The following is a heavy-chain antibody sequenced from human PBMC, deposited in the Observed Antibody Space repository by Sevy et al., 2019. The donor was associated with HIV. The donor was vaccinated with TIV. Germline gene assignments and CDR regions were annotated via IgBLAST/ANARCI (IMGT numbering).Heavy chain of an antibody. V-gene: IGHV3-21*01. CDR1: GFTFSNYS. Sequence: GGSLRLSCAASGFTFSNYSMNWVRQAPGKGLEWVSSISSSSSYIYYADSVKGRFTISRDNAKNSLYLQMNSLRAEDTAVYYCAREELYGDYGFDYWGQGTLVTVSS. D-gene: IGHD4-17*01. J-gene: IGHJ4*02. CDR3: AREELYGDYGFDY. CDR2: ISSSSSYI.